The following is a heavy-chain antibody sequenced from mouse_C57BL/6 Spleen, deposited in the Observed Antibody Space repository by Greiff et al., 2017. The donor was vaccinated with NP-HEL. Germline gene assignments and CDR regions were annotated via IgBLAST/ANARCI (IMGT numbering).Heavy chain of an antibody. CDR2: ISSGSGTI. J-gene: IGHJ1*03. CDR1: GFTFSDYG. Sequence: EVKLQESGGGLVKPGGSLKLSCAASGFTFSDYGMHWVRQAPEKGLEWVAYISSGSGTIYYADTVKGRFTISRDNAKNTLFLQMTSLRAEDTAMYYCARNWYFDVWGTGTTVTVSS. V-gene: IGHV5-17*01. CDR3: ARNWYFDV.